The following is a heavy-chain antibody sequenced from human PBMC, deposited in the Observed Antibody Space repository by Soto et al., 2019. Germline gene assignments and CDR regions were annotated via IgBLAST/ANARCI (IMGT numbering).Heavy chain of an antibody. D-gene: IGHD5-12*01. J-gene: IGHJ4*02. CDR2: IYCSGST. Sequence: TETLSHPCSVSAGSIRSYYWSWLRQPPGKGLGWIGYIYCSGSTNYTPSLQSRVTISVDTSKNQFSLKLSSVTAADTAVYYCASHTRSNIVATSFDYWGQGTLVTVSS. CDR1: AGSIRSYY. CDR3: ASHTRSNIVATSFDY. V-gene: IGHV4-59*01.